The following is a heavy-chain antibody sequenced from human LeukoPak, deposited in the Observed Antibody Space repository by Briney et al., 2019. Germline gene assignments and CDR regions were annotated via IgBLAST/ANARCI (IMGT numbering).Heavy chain of an antibody. D-gene: IGHD3-16*01. Sequence: GGSLRLSRAASGLTFSRYWMHWVRQAPGKGLVWVSRINSDGSSTRYADSVKGRFTISRDNAKNTLYLQMNSLRAEDTAVYYCASLGSKPSWGQGTLVTVSS. V-gene: IGHV3-74*01. CDR3: ASLGSKPS. CDR2: INSDGSST. J-gene: IGHJ4*02. CDR1: GLTFSRYW.